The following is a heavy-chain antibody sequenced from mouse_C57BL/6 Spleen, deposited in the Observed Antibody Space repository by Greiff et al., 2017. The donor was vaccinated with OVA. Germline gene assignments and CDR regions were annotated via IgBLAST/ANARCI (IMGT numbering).Heavy chain of an antibody. J-gene: IGHJ2*01. CDR2: ISSGGSYT. CDR1: GFTFSSYG. Sequence: EVKLMESGGDLVKPGGSLKLSCAASGFTFSSYGMSWVRQTPDKRLEWVATISSGGSYTYYPDSVKGRFTISRDNAKNTLYLQMSSLKSEDTAMYYCARITTGFDYWGQGTTLTVSS. V-gene: IGHV5-6*01. CDR3: ARITTGFDY. D-gene: IGHD1-1*01.